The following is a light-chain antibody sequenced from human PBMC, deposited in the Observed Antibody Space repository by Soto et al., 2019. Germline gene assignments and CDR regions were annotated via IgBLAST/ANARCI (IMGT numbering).Light chain of an antibody. J-gene: IGKJ4*01. CDR2: DAI. V-gene: IGKV3-15*01. Sequence: EILMTQSPATLSVSPGERVTLSCRASQNIHNHMSWFLQKPGQAPRLLMYDAILRATGFPARFSGSGSGTEFNLTISSLQSEDFGVYYCQQYNNWPRATFGGGTKVDI. CDR1: QNIHNH. CDR3: QQYNNWPRAT.